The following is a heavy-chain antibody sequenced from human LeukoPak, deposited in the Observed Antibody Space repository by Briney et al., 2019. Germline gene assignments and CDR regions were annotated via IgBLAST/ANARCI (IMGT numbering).Heavy chain of an antibody. Sequence: GGSLRLSCAASGFTFSSYAMSWVRQAPGKGLGWVSAISGSGGSTYYADSVKGRFTISRDNSKNTLYLQMNSLRAEDTAVYYCAKGMDDYYDSSGSRDYWGQGTLVTVSS. V-gene: IGHV3-23*01. CDR2: ISGSGGST. CDR3: AKGMDDYYDSSGSRDY. J-gene: IGHJ4*02. D-gene: IGHD3-22*01. CDR1: GFTFSSYA.